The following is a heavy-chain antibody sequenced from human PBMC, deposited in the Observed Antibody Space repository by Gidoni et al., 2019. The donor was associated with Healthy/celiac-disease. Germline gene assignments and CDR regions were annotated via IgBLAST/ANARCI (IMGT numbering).Heavy chain of an antibody. CDR3: AREVGYGDFYYYYGMDV. Sequence: EVQLVESGGGLVKPGGSLRLSCAASGFTFISSSMNWVRQAPGKGLEWVSSISSSSSYIYYADSVKGRFTSSRDNAKNSLYLQMNSLRAEDTAVYYCAREVGYGDFYYYYGMDVWGQGTTVTVSS. V-gene: IGHV3-21*01. CDR1: GFTFISSS. D-gene: IGHD4-17*01. CDR2: ISSSSSYI. J-gene: IGHJ6*02.